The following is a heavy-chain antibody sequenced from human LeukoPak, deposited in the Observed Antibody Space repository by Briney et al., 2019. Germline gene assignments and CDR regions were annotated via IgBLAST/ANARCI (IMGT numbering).Heavy chain of an antibody. D-gene: IGHD6-6*01. J-gene: IGHJ5*02. CDR1: GGSISSGSYY. Sequence: PSETLSLTCTVSGGSISSGSYYWSWIRQPAGKGLEWIGRIYTSGSTNYNPSLKSRVTISVNTSKNQFSLKLSSVTAADTAVYYCARDPYSSSSSWGQGTLVTVSS. CDR3: ARDPYSSSSS. V-gene: IGHV4-61*02. CDR2: IYTSGST.